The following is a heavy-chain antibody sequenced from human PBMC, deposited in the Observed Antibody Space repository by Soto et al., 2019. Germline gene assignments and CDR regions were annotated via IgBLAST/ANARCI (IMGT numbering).Heavy chain of an antibody. V-gene: IGHV1-18*01. CDR3: ARESPYYDSSGYFLHFDY. D-gene: IGHD3-22*01. CDR1: GYTFTSYG. J-gene: IGHJ4*02. CDR2: ISAYNGNT. Sequence: GASVKVSCKASGYTFTSYGISWVRQAPGQGLEWMGWISAYNGNTNYAQKLQGRVTMTTDTSTSTAYMELRSLRSDDTAVYYCARESPYYDSSGYFLHFDYWGQGTLVTVSS.